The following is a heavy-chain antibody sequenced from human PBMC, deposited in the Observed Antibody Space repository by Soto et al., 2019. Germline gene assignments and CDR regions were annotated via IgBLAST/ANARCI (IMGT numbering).Heavy chain of an antibody. V-gene: IGHV1-69*01. CDR3: ARGRSEGATTYNWFDP. CDR1: GGTFSSYA. J-gene: IGHJ5*02. D-gene: IGHD1-26*01. CDR2: IIPNFGTA. Sequence: QVQLVQSGAEVKKPGSSVKVSCKASGGTFSSYAISWVRQAPGQGLEWMGGIIPNFGTANYAQKFQGRVTITADESTSTAYMELSSLRSEDTAVYYCARGRSEGATTYNWFDPWGQGTLVTVSS.